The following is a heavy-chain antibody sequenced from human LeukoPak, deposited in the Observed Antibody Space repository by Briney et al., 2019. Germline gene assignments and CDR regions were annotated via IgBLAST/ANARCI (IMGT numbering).Heavy chain of an antibody. J-gene: IGHJ4*02. D-gene: IGHD3-22*01. CDR1: GLSFSVST. V-gene: IGHV3-73*01. Sequence: GGSLPLSCAASGLSFSVSTILWVRQASGEGLEWVGRIKTKAYTYATGFSASMKGRLTIHRDDSKNTAYLQLNSLKTEDSAVYYCTSLIGYYDATGYRGYFDYWGQGTLVTVSS. CDR2: IKTKAYTYAT. CDR3: TSLIGYYDATGYRGYFDY.